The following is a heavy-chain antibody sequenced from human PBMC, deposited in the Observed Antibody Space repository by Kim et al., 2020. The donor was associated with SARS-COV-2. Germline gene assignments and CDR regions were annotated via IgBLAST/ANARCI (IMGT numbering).Heavy chain of an antibody. CDR3: ARIVLGATTYFDY. D-gene: IGHD1-26*01. V-gene: IGHV5-51*01. Sequence: TYRPSLQGQVTISADKSSSTAYLQWSSLKASDTAIYYCARIVLGATTYFDYWGQGTLVTVSS. J-gene: IGHJ4*01.